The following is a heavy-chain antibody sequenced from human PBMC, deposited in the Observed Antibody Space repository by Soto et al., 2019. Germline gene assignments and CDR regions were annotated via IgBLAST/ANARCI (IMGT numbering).Heavy chain of an antibody. CDR3: AREGRMGTFDY. J-gene: IGHJ4*02. Sequence: SETLSLTCTVSGGSISSYYWSWIRQPPGKGLEWIGYIYYSGKTYYNPSLKSRVTISVDTSKNQFSLKLTSVTAADTAVYYCAREGRMGTFDYWGQGALVTVSS. CDR2: IYYSGKT. V-gene: IGHV4-59*01. D-gene: IGHD1-1*01. CDR1: GGSISSYY.